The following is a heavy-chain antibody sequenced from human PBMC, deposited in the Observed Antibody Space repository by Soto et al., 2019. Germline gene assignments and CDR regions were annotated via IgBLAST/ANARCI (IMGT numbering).Heavy chain of an antibody. Sequence: VQLVESGGGVVQPGRSLRLSCEASGFMFLSYGFHWVRQAPGKGLEWVAVISVNGGNKDYVDSVKGRFTISRDDSKNKLYLQMDNLRAEDTAVYYCAKDRGGGGYSSIDSWGQGTLVSVSS. CDR1: GFMFLSYG. D-gene: IGHD4-4*01. CDR2: ISVNGGNK. V-gene: IGHV3-30*18. CDR3: AKDRGGGGYSSIDS. J-gene: IGHJ5*01.